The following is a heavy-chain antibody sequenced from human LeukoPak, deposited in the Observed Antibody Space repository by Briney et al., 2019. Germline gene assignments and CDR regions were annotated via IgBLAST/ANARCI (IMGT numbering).Heavy chain of an antibody. Sequence: GGSLRLSCAASGFTVSSNYMSWVRQAPGKGLEWVSVFHPGGTAYYADSVKGRFTISRDISKNTLYLQMNSLRPDDSAVYYCVKDLGSAITSALALDVWGQGTTVTVSS. V-gene: IGHV3-53*01. D-gene: IGHD2-15*01. CDR3: VKDLGSAITSALALDV. CDR2: FHPGGTA. CDR1: GFTVSSNY. J-gene: IGHJ6*02.